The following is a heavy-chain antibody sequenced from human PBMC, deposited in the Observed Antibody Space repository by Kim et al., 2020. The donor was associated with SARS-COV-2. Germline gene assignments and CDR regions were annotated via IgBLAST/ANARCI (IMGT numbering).Heavy chain of an antibody. CDR3: ASEPGEYYDSSGYPYYYYYGMDV. Sequence: SETLSLTCTVSGGSISSSSYYWGWIRQPPGKGLEWIGSIYYSGSTYYNPSLKSRVTISVDTSKNQFSLKLSSVTAADTAVYYCASEPGEYYDSSGYPYYYYYGMDVWGQGTTVTVSS. D-gene: IGHD3-22*01. V-gene: IGHV4-39*07. J-gene: IGHJ6*02. CDR1: GGSISSSSYY. CDR2: IYYSGST.